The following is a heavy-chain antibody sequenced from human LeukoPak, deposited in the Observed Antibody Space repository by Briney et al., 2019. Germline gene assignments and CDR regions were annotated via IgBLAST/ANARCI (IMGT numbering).Heavy chain of an antibody. CDR3: AKEGQTVAGNGYFDY. V-gene: IGHV3-23*01. D-gene: IGHD6-19*01. J-gene: IGHJ4*02. CDR2: ISGSGADT. Sequence: GGSLRLSCAASGFTFSSYGMSWVRQAPGKGLEWFSAISGSGADTYYADSVKGRFTISRDNSKNTLYVQMNSLRVEDTAVYYCAKEGQTVAGNGYFDYWGQGTLVTVSS. CDR1: GFTFSSYG.